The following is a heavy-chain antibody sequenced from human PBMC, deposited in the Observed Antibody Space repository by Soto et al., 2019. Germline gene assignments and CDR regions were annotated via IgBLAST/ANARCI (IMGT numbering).Heavy chain of an antibody. CDR3: ATNSDSHGLYFLH. J-gene: IGHJ4*02. D-gene: IGHD3-22*01. CDR1: GVSISDTHC. Sequence: QVQLQESGPGPVRPSETLSLICSVSGVSISDTHCWGWIRQPPGKGLEWVGSMYFSGRTYYNPSLQSRVTISVDSSKNHFSLQLSSVTAADTAMYYCATNSDSHGLYFLHWGQGTLATVSS. CDR2: MYFSGRT. V-gene: IGHV4-39*01.